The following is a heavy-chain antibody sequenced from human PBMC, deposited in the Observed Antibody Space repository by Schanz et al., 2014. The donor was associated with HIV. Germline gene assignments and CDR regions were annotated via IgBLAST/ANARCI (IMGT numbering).Heavy chain of an antibody. V-gene: IGHV3-33*01. CDR2: IWFDGSNK. D-gene: IGHD6-6*01. J-gene: IGHJ6*02. CDR1: GFTFSSYG. Sequence: QVQLVESGGCVVQPWRSLRLSCAASGFTFSSYGMHWVRQAPGKGLEWVAVIWFDGSNKYYADSVKGRFTISRDNSKKTLYLQMNSLRAGDTAVYYCASTEFPYSSSSDYYYGMDVWGQGTTVTVSS. CDR3: ASTEFPYSSSSDYYYGMDV.